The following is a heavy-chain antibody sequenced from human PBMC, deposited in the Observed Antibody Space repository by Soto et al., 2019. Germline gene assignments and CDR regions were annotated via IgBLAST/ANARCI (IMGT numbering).Heavy chain of an antibody. CDR1: GFTFSNAW. CDR3: TTDPTYRVNYGSGT. J-gene: IGHJ4*02. V-gene: IGHV3-15*01. CDR2: IKSKTDGGTT. D-gene: IGHD3-10*01. Sequence: GGSLRLSCAASGFTFSNAWMSWVRQAPGKGLEWVGRIKSKTDGGTTDYAAPVKGRFTISRDDSKNTLYLQMNSLKTEDTAVYYCTTDPTYRVNYGSGTWGQGTLVTVSS.